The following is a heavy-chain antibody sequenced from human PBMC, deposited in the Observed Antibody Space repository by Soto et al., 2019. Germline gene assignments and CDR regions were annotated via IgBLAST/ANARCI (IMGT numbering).Heavy chain of an antibody. D-gene: IGHD4-17*01. CDR2: ISAYNGNT. V-gene: IGHV1-18*01. CDR1: GYTFSSYG. Sequence: ASVKVSCKSSGYTFSSYGITWVRQAPGQGLEWMGWISAYNGNTNYAQKLQGRLTMTTDTSTSTAYMELRSLRSDDTAVYYCARGYTQSTVTPIRYWGQGTLVTVSS. CDR3: ARGYTQSTVTPIRY. J-gene: IGHJ4*02.